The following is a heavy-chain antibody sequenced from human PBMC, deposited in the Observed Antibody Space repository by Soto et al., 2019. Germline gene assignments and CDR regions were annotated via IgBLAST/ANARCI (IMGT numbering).Heavy chain of an antibody. V-gene: IGHV4-39*01. D-gene: IGHD3-3*02. Sequence: SETLSLTCTVSGDSIISSDFYWGWVRQPPGKGLEWIGSIFYLGSSYYNPSLKSRVTMSVDTSKNQFSLRLRSVTAADTALYFCARHYLALRKNNWFDPWGQGIMVPVSS. CDR3: ARHYLALRKNNWFDP. J-gene: IGHJ5*02. CDR1: GDSIISSDFY. CDR2: IFYLGSS.